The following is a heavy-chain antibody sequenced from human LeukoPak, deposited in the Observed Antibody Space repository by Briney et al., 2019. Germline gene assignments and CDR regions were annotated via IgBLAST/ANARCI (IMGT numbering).Heavy chain of an antibody. CDR1: GYTFTSYG. D-gene: IGHD6-13*01. CDR2: ISAYNGNT. V-gene: IGHV1-18*01. Sequence: ASVKVSCKASGYTFTSYGISWVRQAPGQGLEWMGWISAYNGNTNYAQKLQGRVTMTTDTSTSTAYMELRSLRSDDTAVYYCTRGPGSSWSTTKFDYWGQGTVVTVSS. CDR3: TRGPGSSWSTTKFDY. J-gene: IGHJ4*02.